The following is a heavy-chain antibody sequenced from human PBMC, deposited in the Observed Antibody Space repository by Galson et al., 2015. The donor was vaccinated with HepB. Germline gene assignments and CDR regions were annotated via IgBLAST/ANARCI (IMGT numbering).Heavy chain of an antibody. CDR2: TFPGDSDT. CDR1: GYSFTSYW. V-gene: IGHV5-51*01. CDR3: ARTPYYGDYPLDY. J-gene: IGHJ4*02. Sequence: QSGAEVKRPGESLKISCKGSGYSFTSYWIGWVRQMPGKGLEWMGITFPGDSDTRYSPSFQGQVTISADKSISTAYLQWSSLKASDTAMYFCARTPYYGDYPLDYWGQGTLVTVSS. D-gene: IGHD4-17*01.